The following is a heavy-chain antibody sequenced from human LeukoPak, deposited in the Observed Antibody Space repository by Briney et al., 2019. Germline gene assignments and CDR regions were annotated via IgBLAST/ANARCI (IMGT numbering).Heavy chain of an antibody. CDR2: IYYSGST. J-gene: IGHJ4*02. V-gene: IGHV4-39*01. CDR1: GGSISRSNSY. D-gene: IGHD1-26*01. Sequence: SQSLSLTCSASGGSISRSNSYWAWIRQPPGKELEWIGSIYYSGSTSYNPSLKSRVTISVDTSKNQFSLKLGSVTAPDTAVYYCARNASDSGTTYFDYWGQGTLVAVAS. CDR3: ARNASDSGTTYFDY.